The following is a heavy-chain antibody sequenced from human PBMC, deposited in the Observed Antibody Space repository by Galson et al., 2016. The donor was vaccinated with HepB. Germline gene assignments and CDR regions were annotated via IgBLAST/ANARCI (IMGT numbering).Heavy chain of an antibody. Sequence: SLRLSCAASGFTFSSYSMNWVRQAPGKGLEWVSYISSSSTIYYADSVKGRFTISRDNAKNSLYLQMNSLRDEDTAVYYCARAGHSSGWYPFNFWWFDPWVQGTLVTVSS. V-gene: IGHV3-48*02. CDR2: ISSSSTI. CDR3: ARAGHSSGWYPFNFWWFDP. J-gene: IGHJ5*02. CDR1: GFTFSSYS. D-gene: IGHD6-19*01.